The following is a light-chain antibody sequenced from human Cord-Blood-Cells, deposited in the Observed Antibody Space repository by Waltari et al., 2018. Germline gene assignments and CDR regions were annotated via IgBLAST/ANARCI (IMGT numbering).Light chain of an antibody. CDR1: QSISSY. CDR3: QQSYSTLTWT. CDR2: AAS. J-gene: IGKJ1*01. V-gene: IGKV1-39*01. Sequence: DIQMTQSPSSLSASVGDRVTITCPASQSISSYLNWYKQKPGKPPKLLIYAASSLQSGVPSRFSGSGSGTECTLTISNLQPEDFATYYCQQSYSTLTWTFGQGTKVEIK.